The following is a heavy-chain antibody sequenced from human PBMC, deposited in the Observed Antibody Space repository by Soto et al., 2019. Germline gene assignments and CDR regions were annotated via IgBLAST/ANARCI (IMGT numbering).Heavy chain of an antibody. CDR3: ARDPMRYPTYFDY. J-gene: IGHJ4*02. CDR1: GGSISSGGYY. CDR2: IYHSGNT. D-gene: IGHD1-1*01. Sequence: QVQLQESGPGLVKPSQTLSLTCTVSGGSISSGGYYWSWIRQHPGKGLEWIGYIYHSGNTYYNPSRQVRLTISVDTSKNQFSLKLSSVTAADTAVYYCARDPMRYPTYFDYWGQGTLVTVSS. V-gene: IGHV4-31*03.